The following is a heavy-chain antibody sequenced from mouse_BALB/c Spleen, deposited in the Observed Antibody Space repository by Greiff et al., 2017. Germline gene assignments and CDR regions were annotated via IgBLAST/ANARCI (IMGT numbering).Heavy chain of an antibody. CDR2: IDPENGNT. CDR3: AKKYGNLLAMDY. CDR1: GFNIKDYY. V-gene: IGHV14-1*02. J-gene: IGHJ4*01. Sequence: EVQLQQSGAELVRPGALVKLSCKASGFNIKDYYMHWVKQRPEQGLEWIGWIDPENGNTIYDPKFQGKASITADTSSNTAYLQLSSLTSEDTAVYYCAKKYGNLLAMDYWGQGTSVTVSS. D-gene: IGHD2-10*02.